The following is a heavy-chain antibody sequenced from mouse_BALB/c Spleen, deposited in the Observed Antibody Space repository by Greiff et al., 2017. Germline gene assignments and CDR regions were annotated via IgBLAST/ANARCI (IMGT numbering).Heavy chain of an antibody. D-gene: IGHD3-3*01. CDR1: GFNIKDYY. CDR2: IDPENGNT. Sequence: VQLQQSGAELVRPGALVKLSCKASGFNIKDYYMHWVKQRPEQGLEWIGWIDPENGNTIYDTKFQGKASITADTSSNTAYLQLSSLTSEDTAVYYCARGDYYFDYWGQGTTLTVSS. V-gene: IGHV14-1*02. J-gene: IGHJ2*01. CDR3: ARGDYYFDY.